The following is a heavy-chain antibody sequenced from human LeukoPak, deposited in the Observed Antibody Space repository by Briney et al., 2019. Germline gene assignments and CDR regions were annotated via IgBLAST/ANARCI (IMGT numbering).Heavy chain of an antibody. CDR2: IIPIFGTA. CDR3: ARERGSGYTQRRSDAFDI. CDR1: GGTFSSYA. V-gene: IGHV1-69*05. D-gene: IGHD3-3*01. J-gene: IGHJ3*02. Sequence: SVKVSCKASGGTFSSYAISWVRQAPGQGLEWMGGIIPIFGTANYAQKFQGRVTITTDESTSTAYMELSSLRSEVTAVYYCARERGSGYTQRRSDAFDIWGQGTMVTVSS.